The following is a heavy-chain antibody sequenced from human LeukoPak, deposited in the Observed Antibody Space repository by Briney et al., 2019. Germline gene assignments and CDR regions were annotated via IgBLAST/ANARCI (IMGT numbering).Heavy chain of an antibody. J-gene: IGHJ5*02. CDR2: INPNSGGT. D-gene: IGHD6-19*01. CDR3: ARAATEQWLVREWFDP. V-gene: IGHV1-2*04. Sequence: GASVKVSCKASGYTFTGYYMHWVRQAPGQGLEWMGWINPNSGGTNYAQKFQGWVTMTRDTSISTAYMELSRLRSDDTAVYYCARAATEQWLVREWFDPWGQGTLVTVSS. CDR1: GYTFTGYY.